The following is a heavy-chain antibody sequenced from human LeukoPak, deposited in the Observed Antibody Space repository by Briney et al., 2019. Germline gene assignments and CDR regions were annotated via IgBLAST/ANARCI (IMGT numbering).Heavy chain of an antibody. CDR2: ISGSGGST. V-gene: IGHV3-23*01. D-gene: IGHD2-2*01. Sequence: GGSLRLSCAASGFTFSSYAMSWVRQAPGKGLERVSAISGSGGSTYYADSVKGRFTISRDNSKNTLYLQMNSLRAEDTAVYYCAKLPEKYCSSPRCYYFDDWGHGTLVTVSS. J-gene: IGHJ4*01. CDR3: AKLPEKYCSSPRCYYFDD. CDR1: GFTFSSYA.